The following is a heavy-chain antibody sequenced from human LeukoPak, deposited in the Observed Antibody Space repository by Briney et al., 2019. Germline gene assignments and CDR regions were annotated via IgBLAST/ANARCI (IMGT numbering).Heavy chain of an antibody. D-gene: IGHD4-17*01. CDR2: ISYDGSNK. CDR3: ARSTVTRYWDAFDI. V-gene: IGHV3-30*03. CDR1: GFTFSSYG. J-gene: IGHJ3*02. Sequence: GGSLRLSCAASGFTFSSYGMHWVRQAPGKGLEWVAVISYDGSNKYYADSVKGRFTISRDNSKNTLYLQMNSLRAEDTAVYYCARSTVTRYWDAFDIWGQGTMVTVSS.